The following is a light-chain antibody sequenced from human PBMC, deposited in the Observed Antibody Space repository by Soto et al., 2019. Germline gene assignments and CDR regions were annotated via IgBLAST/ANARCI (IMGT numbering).Light chain of an antibody. Sequence: DIQLTQSPSFLSASVGDRVTITCRASQGISSYLAWYQQKPGKAPEFLIYAASTLQSGVPSRFNGSGSGTEFTLTITSLQPEDFAHYHRQRLDNYPITFGQGPRLEIK. CDR1: QGISSY. J-gene: IGKJ5*01. CDR2: AAS. V-gene: IGKV1-9*01. CDR3: QRLDNYPIT.